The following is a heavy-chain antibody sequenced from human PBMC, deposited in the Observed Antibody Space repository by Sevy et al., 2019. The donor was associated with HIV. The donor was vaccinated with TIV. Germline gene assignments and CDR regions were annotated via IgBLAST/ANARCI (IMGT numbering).Heavy chain of an antibody. Sequence: SETLSLTCTVSGASISSSGYYWGWVRQPPGKGLEWIASIRYSGSTYYNPSLRSRVTISADASKNQFSLKLNSVTAADTAVYYCAGPILTYRSGWSYYDHWGQGTVVTVSS. D-gene: IGHD6-19*01. CDR1: GASISSSGYY. V-gene: IGHV4-39*01. CDR3: AGPILTYRSGWSYYDH. CDR2: IRYSGST. J-gene: IGHJ4*02.